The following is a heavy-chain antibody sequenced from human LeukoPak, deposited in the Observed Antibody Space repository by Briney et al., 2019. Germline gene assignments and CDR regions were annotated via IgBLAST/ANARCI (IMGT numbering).Heavy chain of an antibody. D-gene: IGHD2-2*01. Sequence: GGSLRLSCAASGFTFSSYAMSWVRQAPGKGLEWVSPISGSGGSTYYADSVKGRFTISRDNSKNTLYLQMNSLRAEDTAVYYCAKMYRPTGGYCSSTSCYPYFDYWGQGTLVTVSS. CDR2: ISGSGGST. CDR1: GFTFSSYA. V-gene: IGHV3-23*01. J-gene: IGHJ4*02. CDR3: AKMYRPTGGYCSSTSCYPYFDY.